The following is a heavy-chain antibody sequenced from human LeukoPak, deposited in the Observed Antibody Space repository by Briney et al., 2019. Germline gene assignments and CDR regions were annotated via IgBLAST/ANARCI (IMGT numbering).Heavy chain of an antibody. D-gene: IGHD3-22*01. J-gene: IGHJ4*02. CDR3: ARPPQNYHDSSGYYF. V-gene: IGHV4-39*01. CDR1: GGSISTSSFY. CDR2: IYYSGTT. Sequence: SETLSLTCTVSGGSISTSSFYWGWIRQPPGKGLEWIGSIYYSGTTYYNPSLKSRVIISVDTSKNQFSLKLSSVTAADTAVYYCARPPQNYHDSSGYYFWGQGTLVTVSS.